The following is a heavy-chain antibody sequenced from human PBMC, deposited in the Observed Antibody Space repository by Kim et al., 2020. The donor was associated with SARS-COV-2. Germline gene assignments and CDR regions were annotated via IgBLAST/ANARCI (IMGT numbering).Heavy chain of an antibody. J-gene: IGHJ4*02. V-gene: IGHV3-21*01. D-gene: IGHD5-12*01. CDR3: ASSEMATITFDY. CDR1: GFTFSSYS. Sequence: GGSLRLSCAASGFTFSSYSMNWVRQAPGKGLEWVSSISSSSSYIYYADSVKGRFTISRDNAKNSLYLQMNSLRAEDTAVYYCASSEMATITFDYWGQGTLVTVSS. CDR2: ISSSSSYI.